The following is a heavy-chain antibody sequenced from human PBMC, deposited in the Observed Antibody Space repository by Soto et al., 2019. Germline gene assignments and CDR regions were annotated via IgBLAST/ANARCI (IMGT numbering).Heavy chain of an antibody. V-gene: IGHV4-61*08. CDR1: GGSISSGGYS. Sequence: SETLSLTCAVSGGSISSGGYSWSWIRKPPGKGLEWIGYISYTGTTNYNPSLKSRVTISVDTSKNQFSLRLSSVTPADTALYYCAKLVAVAGTDDWFDPWGQGTLVTVSS. CDR3: AKLVAVAGTDDWFDP. D-gene: IGHD6-19*01. CDR2: ISYTGTT. J-gene: IGHJ5*02.